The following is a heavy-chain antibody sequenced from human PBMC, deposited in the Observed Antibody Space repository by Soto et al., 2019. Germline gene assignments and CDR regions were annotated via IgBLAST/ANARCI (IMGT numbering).Heavy chain of an antibody. CDR1: GFSFGGNS. J-gene: IGHJ4*02. D-gene: IGHD1-26*01. CDR2: ISDTAHRI. Sequence: GSLRLSSSASGFSFGGNSIAWVRQAPGKGLEWVASISDTAHRIFHADSVKGRFTISRDNSRNRLYLQMNSLRAEDTALYYCVILALGKFDFWGQGTLVTVPS. CDR3: VILALGKFDF. V-gene: IGHV3-23*01.